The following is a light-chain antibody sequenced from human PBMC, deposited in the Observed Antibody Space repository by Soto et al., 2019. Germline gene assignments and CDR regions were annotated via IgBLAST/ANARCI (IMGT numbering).Light chain of an antibody. Sequence: DIQMTQSPSTLSASVGDRVTITCRASQSIGSWLAWYQQKPGKAPNLLIHAASSLQSGVPSRFSGSGSGTDFTLTISSLQRDDFAIYYCQQYNPYSRTFGQGTKVEIK. CDR3: QQYNPYSRT. V-gene: IGKV1-5*01. CDR1: QSIGSW. CDR2: AAS. J-gene: IGKJ1*01.